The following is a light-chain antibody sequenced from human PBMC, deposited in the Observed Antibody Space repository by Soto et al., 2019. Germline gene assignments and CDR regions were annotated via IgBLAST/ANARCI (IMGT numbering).Light chain of an antibody. CDR3: QQSYSIPLT. CDR1: DTIITY. CDR2: STS. V-gene: IGKV1-39*01. Sequence: MQMTQSPSSLSASIGHRVTITCRASDTIITYLNWFQQKPGKAPKLIIYSTSSLQSGVPSRFRGSGSGTDFTLTISSLQPEDFATYYCQQSYSIPLTLGGGTKVDI. J-gene: IGKJ4*01.